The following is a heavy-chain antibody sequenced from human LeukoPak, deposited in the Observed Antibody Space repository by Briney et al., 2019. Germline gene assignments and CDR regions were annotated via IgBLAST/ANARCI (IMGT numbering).Heavy chain of an antibody. CDR3: AKGKISGGSCYLDY. V-gene: IGHV3-23*01. CDR1: GFTFSSYA. D-gene: IGHD2-15*01. J-gene: IGHJ4*02. CDR2: ISVRGGST. Sequence: PGGSLRLSCAASGFTFSSYAMSWVRQPPGKGLEWVSAISVRGGSTYYPDSVRGRFTISRDNSKNTLYLQMNSLRAEDTAVYYCAKGKISGGSCYLDYWGQGTLVTVSS.